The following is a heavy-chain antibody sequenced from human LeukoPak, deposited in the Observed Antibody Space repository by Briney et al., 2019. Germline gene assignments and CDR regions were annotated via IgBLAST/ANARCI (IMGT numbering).Heavy chain of an antibody. CDR3: AKDGTYSSGWYPGGYYYYYYMDV. V-gene: IGHV3-23*01. J-gene: IGHJ6*03. CDR1: GFTFSSYG. Sequence: PGGSLRLSCAASGFTFSSYGMSWVRQAPGKGLEWVSAISGSGGSTYYADSVKGRFTISRDNSENTLYLQMNSLRAEDTAVYYCAKDGTYSSGWYPGGYYYYYYMDVWGKGTTVTISS. CDR2: ISGSGGST. D-gene: IGHD6-19*01.